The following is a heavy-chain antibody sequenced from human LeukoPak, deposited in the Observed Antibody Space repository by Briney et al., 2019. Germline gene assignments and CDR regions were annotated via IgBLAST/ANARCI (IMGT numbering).Heavy chain of an antibody. Sequence: ASVKVSCKASGYTFTTYGISWVRQAPGQGLEWMGWISGYNGNTNYAQKFQGRVTMTTDTSTSTAYMELRSLRSDDTAVYYCARSGTTGYYYYMDVWGKGTTVTVS. CDR1: GYTFTTYG. CDR3: ARSGTTGYYYYMDV. J-gene: IGHJ6*03. CDR2: ISGYNGNT. D-gene: IGHD1-7*01. V-gene: IGHV1-18*01.